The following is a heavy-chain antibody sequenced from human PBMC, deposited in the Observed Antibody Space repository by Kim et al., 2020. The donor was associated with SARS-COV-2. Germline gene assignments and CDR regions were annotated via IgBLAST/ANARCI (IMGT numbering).Heavy chain of an antibody. CDR2: IKQDGNQK. D-gene: IGHD6-19*01. Sequence: GGSLRLSCAASGFTFSSYWMTWVRQAPGKGLEWVANIKQDGNQKYYVDSVKGQFTISRDNAKNSLYLQMNSLRAEDTAVYDCARDGDLYSSGKDAFDIWG. J-gene: IGHJ3*02. CDR1: GFTFSSYW. V-gene: IGHV3-7*01. CDR3: ARDGDLYSSGKDAFDI.